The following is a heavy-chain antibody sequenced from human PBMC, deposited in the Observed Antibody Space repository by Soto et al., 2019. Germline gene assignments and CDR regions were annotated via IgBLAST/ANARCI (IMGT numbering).Heavy chain of an antibody. J-gene: IGHJ4*02. Sequence: VQLVESGGGLVQPGGSLRLSCAVSGFTVNNNYMSWVRQAPGKGLEWVSVIYSDGSTYYADSVQGRFTVSRDTSRNTLYLQMNSLRAEDTAVYYCTRDSSYYGSGRGVLDYWGQGTLVTVSS. D-gene: IGHD3-10*01. CDR3: TRDSSYYGSGRGVLDY. CDR2: IYSDGST. V-gene: IGHV3-66*01. CDR1: GFTVNNNY.